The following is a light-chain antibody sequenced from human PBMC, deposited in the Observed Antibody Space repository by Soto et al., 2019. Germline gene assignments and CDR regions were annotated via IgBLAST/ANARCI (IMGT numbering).Light chain of an antibody. Sequence: QSVLTQPASVSGSPGQSLTISCTGSSSDVGGYNYVSWYQQHPGKAPKLMIYDVSNRPSGVSIRFSGSKSGNTASLTISGLQAEDEADYYCSSYTTTIRVFGGGTKLTVL. CDR2: DVS. CDR1: SSDVGGYNY. V-gene: IGLV2-14*01. J-gene: IGLJ3*02. CDR3: SSYTTTIRV.